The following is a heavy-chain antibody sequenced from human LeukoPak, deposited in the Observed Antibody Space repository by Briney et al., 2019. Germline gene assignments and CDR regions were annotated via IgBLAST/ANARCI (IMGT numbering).Heavy chain of an antibody. Sequence: ASVKVSCKASGYTFTSYYMHWVRQAPGQGLEWMGIINPSGGSTSYAQKFQGRVTMTRDTSTSTVYMELSSLRSEDTAVYYCARSVRGRWLQYYYYYGMDVWGQGTTVTVSS. CDR1: GYTFTSYY. J-gene: IGHJ6*02. CDR2: INPSGGST. V-gene: IGHV1-46*01. D-gene: IGHD5-24*01. CDR3: ARSVRGRWLQYYYYYGMDV.